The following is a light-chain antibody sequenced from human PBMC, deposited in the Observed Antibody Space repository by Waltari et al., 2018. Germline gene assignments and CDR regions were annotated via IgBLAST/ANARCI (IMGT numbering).Light chain of an antibody. CDR1: QSVSSSY. J-gene: IGKJ2*01. V-gene: IGKV3-20*01. CDR2: GAS. Sequence: EIVLTQSPGTLSLSPGERATLSCRASQSVSSSYLAWYQQKPGQAPGLLIYGASSRATGIPDRFSGSGSGTDFTLTISRLEPEDFAVYYCQQYGSSPPMYTFGQGTKLEIK. CDR3: QQYGSSPPMYT.